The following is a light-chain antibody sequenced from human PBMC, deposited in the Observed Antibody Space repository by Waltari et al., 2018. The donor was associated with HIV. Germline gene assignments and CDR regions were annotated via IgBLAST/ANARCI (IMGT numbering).Light chain of an antibody. CDR2: GNT. CDR1: TSNIGAGYD. CDR3: QTHDSRVGGPV. V-gene: IGLV1-40*01. J-gene: IGLJ2*01. Sequence: QSVLTQPPSVSGAPGQRVTISCTGNTSNIGAGYDVHWYQQLPGTAPKLLIYGNTNRPSGVPDRFSGSTSGTSASLAITGLQAEDEADYYCQTHDSRVGGPVFGGGTKLTVL.